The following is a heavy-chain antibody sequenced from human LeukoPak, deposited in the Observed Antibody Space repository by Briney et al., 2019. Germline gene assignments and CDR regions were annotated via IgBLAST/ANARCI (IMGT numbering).Heavy chain of an antibody. CDR1: GGSISSSSYH. CDR2: IYYSGST. J-gene: IGHJ4*02. V-gene: IGHV4-39*07. D-gene: IGHD6-19*01. Sequence: SETLSLTCTVSGGSISSSSYHWGWIRQPPGKGLGWIGSIYYSGSTYYNPSLKSRVTISVDTSKNQFSLKLSSVTAADTAVYYCARHRVIAVAEGAFDYWGQGTLVTVSS. CDR3: ARHRVIAVAEGAFDY.